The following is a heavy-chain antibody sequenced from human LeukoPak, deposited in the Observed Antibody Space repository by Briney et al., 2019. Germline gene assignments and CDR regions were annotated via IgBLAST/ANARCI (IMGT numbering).Heavy chain of an antibody. CDR3: ARESMKGVAGTHFLFDY. Sequence: PSETLSLTCAVSGGSISSGGYYWSWIRQHPGKGLEWIGYIYFSGSTYYNPSLKSRVSMSVDTSKNQFSLKLRSVTAADTAVYYCARESMKGVAGTHFLFDYWGQGTLVTVSS. V-gene: IGHV4-31*11. J-gene: IGHJ4*02. CDR2: IYFSGST. CDR1: GGSISSGGYY. D-gene: IGHD6-19*01.